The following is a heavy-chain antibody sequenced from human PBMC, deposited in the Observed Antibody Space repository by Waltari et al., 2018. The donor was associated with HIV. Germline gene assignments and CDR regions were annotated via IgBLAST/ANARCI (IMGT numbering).Heavy chain of an antibody. CDR1: GGSFSSGHYY. V-gene: IGHV4-61*02. CDR2: VYSTGST. CDR3: AREAGSGWFGAVDI. J-gene: IGHJ3*02. D-gene: IGHD6-19*01. Sequence: QVQLQESGPGLVKPSQTLSLICTVSGGSFSSGHYYWSWIRQPAGKGMEWIGRVYSTGSTTYNSSLNSRVTISVDTTKNQFSLKLMSVTAADTAVYYCAREAGSGWFGAVDIWGQGTAVTVS.